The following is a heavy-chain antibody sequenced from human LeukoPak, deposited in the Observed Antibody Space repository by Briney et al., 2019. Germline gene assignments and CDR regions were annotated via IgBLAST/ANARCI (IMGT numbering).Heavy chain of an antibody. J-gene: IGHJ3*02. Sequence: MTGGSLRLSCAASGFTFSNAWMSWIRQSPGKGLEWIGEINHSGWTNYNPSLESRVTISLDASRTQFSLKMNSLTAADTAVYFCARSLLWPTGASESWGQGTTVTVSS. V-gene: IGHV4-34*01. CDR3: ARSLLWPTGASES. D-gene: IGHD2-8*02. CDR2: INHSGWT. CDR1: GFTFSNAW.